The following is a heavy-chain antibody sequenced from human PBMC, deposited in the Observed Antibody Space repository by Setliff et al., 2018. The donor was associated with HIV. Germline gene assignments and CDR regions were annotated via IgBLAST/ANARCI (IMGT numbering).Heavy chain of an antibody. J-gene: IGHJ6*03. V-gene: IGHV1-2*02. Sequence: ASVKVSCKASGYTFTGYYMHWVRQAPGQGLEWMGWINPNSGGTNYAQKFQGRVTLTTDTSISTAYMELSRLRSDDTALYFCARTIPMVRGDMDVWGKGTTVTVSS. D-gene: IGHD3-10*01. CDR1: GYTFTGYY. CDR3: ARTIPMVRGDMDV. CDR2: INPNSGGT.